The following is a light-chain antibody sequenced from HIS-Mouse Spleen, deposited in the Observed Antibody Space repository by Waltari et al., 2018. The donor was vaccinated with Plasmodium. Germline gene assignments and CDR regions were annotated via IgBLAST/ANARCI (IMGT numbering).Light chain of an antibody. V-gene: IGLV2-8*01. Sequence: QSALTQPPSASGSPAQSVPISCTRTSSDAGGSNYVSWYQQPPGKAPTLMIYEVSKRPSGVPDRFSGSKAGNTASLTVSGLQAEDEADYYCSSYAGSNNLVFGGGTKLTVL. CDR2: EVS. J-gene: IGLJ2*01. CDR3: SSYAGSNNLV. CDR1: SSDAGGSNY.